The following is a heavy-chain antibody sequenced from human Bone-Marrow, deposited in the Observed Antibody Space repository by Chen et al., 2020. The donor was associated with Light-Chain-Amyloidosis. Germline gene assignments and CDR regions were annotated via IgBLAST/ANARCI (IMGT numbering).Heavy chain of an antibody. D-gene: IGHD3-9*01. V-gene: IGHV3-23*04. CDR2: MSGSGGSR. Sequence: EVQLVESGGGLLQRGGSLRLSCAASGFAFSSYAMSWVRQAPGRGLEWVSTMSGSGGSRYYGDSVKGRLTISRDKSKNALFLQMNSRRAEDTAVYYCAKDISYDDILPGYPADAFDIWGQGTMVTVSS. J-gene: IGHJ3*02. CDR1: GFAFSSYA. CDR3: AKDISYDDILPGYPADAFDI.